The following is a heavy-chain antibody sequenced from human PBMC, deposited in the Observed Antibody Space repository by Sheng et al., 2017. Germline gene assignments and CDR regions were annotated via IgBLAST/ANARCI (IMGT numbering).Heavy chain of an antibody. J-gene: IGHJ5*02. Sequence: QVQLVQSGAEVKKPGASVKVSCKASGYTFTSYDINWVRQATGQGLEWMGWMNPNSGNTGYAQKFQGRVTITRNTSISTAYMELSSLRSEDTAVYYCARARRTTGTTMTRVNWFDPVGPGNPGHRLL. D-gene: IGHD1-1*01. V-gene: IGHV1-8*03. CDR3: ARARRTTGTTMTRVNWFDP. CDR2: MNPNSGNT. CDR1: GYTFTSYD.